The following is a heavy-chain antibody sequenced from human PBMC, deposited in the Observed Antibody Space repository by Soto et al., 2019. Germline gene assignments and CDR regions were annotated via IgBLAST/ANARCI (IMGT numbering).Heavy chain of an antibody. D-gene: IGHD2-21*02. CDR3: AREAYCGGDCLGAFDI. CDR2: IYYSGNT. V-gene: IGHV4-59*01. Sequence: PSETLSLTCTVSGDYISSYYWSWIRQPPGKGLEWIAYIYYSGNTNYNPSLKSRVTISVDTSRTQFSLNLSSVTAADTAVYYCAREAYCGGDCLGAFDIWGQGTMVT. J-gene: IGHJ3*02. CDR1: GDYISSYY.